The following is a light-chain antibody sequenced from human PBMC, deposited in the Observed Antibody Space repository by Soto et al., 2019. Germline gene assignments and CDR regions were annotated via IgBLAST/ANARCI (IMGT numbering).Light chain of an antibody. Sequence: QSVLTQPPSVSAAPGQKVTISCSGSSSNIGNNYVSWYQQLPGTAPKLLIFDNNQRPSGISDRFSGSKSGTSATLGITGLQTGDEADYYCGTWDSSLSAGVFGGGTQLTVL. CDR2: DNN. CDR3: GTWDSSLSAGV. J-gene: IGLJ7*01. CDR1: SSNIGNNY. V-gene: IGLV1-51*01.